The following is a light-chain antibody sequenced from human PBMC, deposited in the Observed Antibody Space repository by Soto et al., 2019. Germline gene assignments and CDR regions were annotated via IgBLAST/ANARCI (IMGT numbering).Light chain of an antibody. V-gene: IGKV3-20*01. CDR1: QSVSNNY. CDR3: QQYGSSGT. J-gene: IGKJ1*01. Sequence: EIVLTQSPGTLSLSPGKRATLSFRASQSVSNNYLAWYQQKPGKAPRLLIYGASNRATGIPDRLSGSGSGTDFTLTIRRLEPEDFAVYYCQQYGSSGTFGQGTKVDIK. CDR2: GAS.